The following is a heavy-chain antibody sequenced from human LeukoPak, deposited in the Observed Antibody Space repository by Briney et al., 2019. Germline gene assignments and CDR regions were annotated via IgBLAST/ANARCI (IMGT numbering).Heavy chain of an antibody. CDR2: IYPGDSDT. CDR1: GYRFTTYW. Sequence: GESLKISCKGSGYRFTTYWIAWMRQMPGKGLEWMGIIYPGDSDTRYSPSFQGQVTISADKSITTAYLQWSSLKASDTAMYYCARLYDSTGYYYTYAMDVWGQGTTVTVSS. D-gene: IGHD3-22*01. J-gene: IGHJ6*02. V-gene: IGHV5-51*01. CDR3: ARLYDSTGYYYTYAMDV.